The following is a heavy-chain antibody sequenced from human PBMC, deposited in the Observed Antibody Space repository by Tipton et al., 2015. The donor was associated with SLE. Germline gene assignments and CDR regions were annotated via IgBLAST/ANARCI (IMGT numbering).Heavy chain of an antibody. CDR1: GYSFTSYW. V-gene: IGHV5-51*01. J-gene: IGHJ6*03. CDR3: ARHSIPYGSGSYGPYYYYYYMDV. Sequence: VQLVQSGAEVKKPGESLKISCKGSGYSFTSYWIGWVRQMPGKGLEWMGIIYPGDSDTRYSPSFQGQVTISADKSISTAYLQWSSLKASDTAMYYCARHSIPYGSGSYGPYYYYYYMDVWGKGTTVTVSS. CDR2: IYPGDSDT. D-gene: IGHD3-10*01.